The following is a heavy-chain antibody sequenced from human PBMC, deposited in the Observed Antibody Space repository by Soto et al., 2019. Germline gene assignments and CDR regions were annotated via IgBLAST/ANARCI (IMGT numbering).Heavy chain of an antibody. Sequence: EVQLVESGGGLAQPGWSLRLSCVGSGFSFEEFAMHWVRQVPGKGLEWVSGFSWNSGSLCYADSVKGRFTISRDNGKKSLYLEINDLRVEDTAVYFCARAGYNYGNYYSMDVWGQGTTVTVSS. CDR3: ARAGYNYGNYYSMDV. CDR2: FSWNSGSL. CDR1: GFSFEEFA. D-gene: IGHD5-18*01. V-gene: IGHV3-9*01. J-gene: IGHJ6*02.